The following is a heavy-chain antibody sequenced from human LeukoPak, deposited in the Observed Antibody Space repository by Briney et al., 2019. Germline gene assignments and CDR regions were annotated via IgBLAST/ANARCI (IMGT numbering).Heavy chain of an antibody. CDR1: GFTFSSSA. CDR3: AKSFDFSNGHSPILTPFDS. J-gene: IGHJ4*02. D-gene: IGHD3-3*01. Sequence: AGSLRLSCAASGFTFSSSAMSWVRQAPGKGLEWVSSISARGISTYYADSVKGRFTISRDNYKNTLYLQMNSLRGDDIGVYYCAKSFDFSNGHSPILTPFDSWGQGTLVSVSS. CDR2: ISARGIST. V-gene: IGHV3-23*01.